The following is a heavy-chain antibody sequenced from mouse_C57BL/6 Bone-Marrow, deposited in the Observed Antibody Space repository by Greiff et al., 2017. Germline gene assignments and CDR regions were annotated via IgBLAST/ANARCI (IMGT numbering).Heavy chain of an antibody. Sequence: EVKLMESGPGLVKPSQTVFLTCTVTGISITTGNYRWSWIRQFPGNKLEWIGYIYYSGPITYNPSLTSRTTNTRDTPKNQFFLEMNSLTAEDTATYYCARGGTTVYAMYYWGQGTSVTVSS. CDR1: GISITTGNYR. V-gene: IGHV3-5*01. J-gene: IGHJ4*01. D-gene: IGHD1-1*01. CDR2: IYYSGPI. CDR3: ARGGTTVYAMYY.